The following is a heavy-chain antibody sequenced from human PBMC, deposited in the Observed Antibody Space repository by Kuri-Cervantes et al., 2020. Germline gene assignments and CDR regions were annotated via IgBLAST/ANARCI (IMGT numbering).Heavy chain of an antibody. CDR1: GGSISSGGYS. D-gene: IGHD2-21*02. V-gene: IGHV4-30-2*05. CDR3: ARDRGTGYCGGDCYSSYGMDV. J-gene: IGHJ6*02. Sequence: SETLSLTCAVSGGSISSGGYSWSWIRQPPGKGLEWIGYIYHSGSTYYNPSLKSRVTISVDTSKNQFSLKLSSVTAADTAVYYCARDRGTGYCGGDCYSSYGMDVWGQGTTVTVSS. CDR2: IYHSGST.